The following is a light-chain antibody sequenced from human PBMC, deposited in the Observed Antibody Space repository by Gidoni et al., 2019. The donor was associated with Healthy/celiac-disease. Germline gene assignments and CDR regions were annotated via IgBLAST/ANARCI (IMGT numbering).Light chain of an antibody. J-gene: IGKJ5*01. CDR3: QQYGSSPGIT. Sequence: IVLTQSPGTLSLSPGERATLSCRASQSVSRSYLAWYQQKPGQAPRLLIYGASSRATGIPDRFSGSGSGTDFTLTISRLEPEDFAVYYCQQYGSSPGITFGQGKRLEIK. CDR1: QSVSRSY. CDR2: GAS. V-gene: IGKV3-20*01.